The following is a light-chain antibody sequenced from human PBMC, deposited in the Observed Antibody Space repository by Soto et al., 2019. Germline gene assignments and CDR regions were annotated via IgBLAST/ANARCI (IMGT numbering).Light chain of an antibody. CDR1: QSVSSY. V-gene: IGKV3-11*01. CDR3: QQYNSYSPTWT. J-gene: IGKJ1*01. Sequence: EIVLTQSPATLSLSPGERATLSCRASQSVSSYLAWYQQKPGQAPRLLIYDASNRATGIPARFSGSGSGTDFTLTISSLEPEDFATYYCQQYNSYSPTWTFGQGTKVDIK. CDR2: DAS.